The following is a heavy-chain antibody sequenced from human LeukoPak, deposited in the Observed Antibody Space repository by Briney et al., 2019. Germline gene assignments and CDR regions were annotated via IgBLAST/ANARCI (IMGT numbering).Heavy chain of an antibody. J-gene: IGHJ4*02. V-gene: IGHV4-59*08. Sequence: SETLSLTCTISGGPISDYYWSWIRQPPGKGLEWIGYVYYSGSTKYSPSLNSRVTISSDTSKKQLSLKVTSVTAADTAVYYCARRRAVPGHYYFDYWGQGILVTVSS. D-gene: IGHD3-10*01. CDR2: VYYSGST. CDR3: ARRRAVPGHYYFDY. CDR1: GGPISDYY.